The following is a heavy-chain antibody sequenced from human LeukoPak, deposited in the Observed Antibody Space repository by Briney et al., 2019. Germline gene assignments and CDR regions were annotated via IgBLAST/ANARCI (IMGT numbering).Heavy chain of an antibody. CDR3: ARASASSSWFFDY. J-gene: IGHJ4*02. CDR1: GFTFSNYA. V-gene: IGHV3-23*01. CDR2: ISGDGATT. Sequence: GGSLRLSCTASGFTFSNYAMTWVRQAPEKGLEWVSSISGDGATTYYADSVRGRFTISRDNSKNTLYLQMNSLRAEDTAVYYCARASASSSWFFDYWGQGTLVTVSS. D-gene: IGHD6-13*01.